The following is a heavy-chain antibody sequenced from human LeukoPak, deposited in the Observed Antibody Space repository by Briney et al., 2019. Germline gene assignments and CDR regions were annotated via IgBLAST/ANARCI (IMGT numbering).Heavy chain of an antibody. CDR2: IYHSGST. J-gene: IGHJ4*02. V-gene: IGHV4-38-2*01. D-gene: IGHD2-8*01. CDR3: ARHEGCCNNGVCYTLLLYLFY. CDR1: GYSISSGYY. Sequence: SETLSLTCAVSGYSISSGYYWGWTRQPPGKGLEWIGSIYHSGSTYYNPSLKSRVTISVDTSKNQFSLKLSSVTAADTAVYCCARHEGCCNNGVCYTLLLYLFYWGQGTLVTVSS.